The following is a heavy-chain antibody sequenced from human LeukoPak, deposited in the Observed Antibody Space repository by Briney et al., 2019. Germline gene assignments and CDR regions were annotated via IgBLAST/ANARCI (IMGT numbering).Heavy chain of an antibody. CDR1: GGSISSGSHY. CDR3: ARSPGQSLRSAWFDP. V-gene: IGHV4-61*02. J-gene: IGHJ5*02. D-gene: IGHD4-17*01. Sequence: SETLSLTCTVSGGSISSGSHYWSWIRQPAGKGLEWIGRIYTSGSTNYNPSLKSRVTISVDTSKNQFSLKLSSVTAADTAVYYCARSPGQSLRSAWFDPWGQGTLVTVSS. CDR2: IYTSGST.